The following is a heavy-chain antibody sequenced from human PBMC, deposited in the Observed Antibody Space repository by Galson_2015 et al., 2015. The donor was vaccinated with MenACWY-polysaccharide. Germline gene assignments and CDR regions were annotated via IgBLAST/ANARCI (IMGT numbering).Heavy chain of an antibody. J-gene: IGHJ6*02. V-gene: IGHV3-11*01. CDR3: ARGHYGLDV. Sequence: SLRLSCAASEFSLGAWYMSWIRQAPGKGLEWLSYISKSGDSIYYGDSVKGRFAISRDNAKNSVYLQLNSLEVEDTAIYYCARGHYGLDVWGQGTTVTVSS. CDR2: ISKSGDSI. CDR1: EFSLGAWY.